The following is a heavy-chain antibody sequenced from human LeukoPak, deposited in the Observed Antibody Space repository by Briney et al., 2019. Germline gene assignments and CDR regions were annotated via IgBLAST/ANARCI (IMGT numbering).Heavy chain of an antibody. CDR1: GYTFTSYY. Sequence: ASVKVSCKASGYTFTSYYMHWVRQAPGQGLEWMGIINPSGGSTNYAQKFQGRVTMTRDTSTSTVYMELSSLRSEDTAVYYCVRGDTFGGVIPQRSYFDYWGQGTLVTVSS. J-gene: IGHJ4*02. D-gene: IGHD3-16*02. CDR3: VRGDTFGGVIPQRSYFDY. CDR2: INPSGGST. V-gene: IGHV1-46*01.